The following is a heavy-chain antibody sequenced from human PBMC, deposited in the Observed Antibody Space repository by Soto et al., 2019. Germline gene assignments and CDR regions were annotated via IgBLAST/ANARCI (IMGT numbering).Heavy chain of an antibody. Sequence: ASVKFSCKVAGYTLTELSMHWVRQAPGKGLEWMGGFDPEDGETIYAQKFQGRVTMTEDTSTDTAYMELSSLRSEDTAVYYCATVSSNVGGMDVWGQGTTVTVSS. CDR2: FDPEDGET. CDR1: GYTLTELS. D-gene: IGHD2-2*01. V-gene: IGHV1-24*01. J-gene: IGHJ6*02. CDR3: ATVSSNVGGMDV.